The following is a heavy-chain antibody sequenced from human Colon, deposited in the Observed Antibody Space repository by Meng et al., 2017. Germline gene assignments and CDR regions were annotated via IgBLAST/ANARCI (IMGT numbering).Heavy chain of an antibody. CDR3: ARAFEGYYYDSSGYYAHDAFDI. CDR1: GLSLTTARMG. Sequence: SGPTLVKPTETLTLPCTVPGLSLTTARMGVSWIRQPQGKALQWLPHIFSNDDKSYSTSLKSRLTISNDTSKSQVVLTMNNMDPVDTATYYCARAFEGYYYDSSGYYAHDAFDIWGQGTMVTVSS. CDR2: IFSNDDK. J-gene: IGHJ3*02. D-gene: IGHD3-22*01. V-gene: IGHV2-26*01.